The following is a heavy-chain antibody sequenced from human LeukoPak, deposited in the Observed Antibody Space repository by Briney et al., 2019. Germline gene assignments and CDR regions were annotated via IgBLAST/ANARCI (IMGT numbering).Heavy chain of an antibody. CDR1: GGYW. Sequence: GESLKISCKDSGGYWIGWVRQMPGKGLEWVGIIYPGASDIRNSQSFQAEDTISADASISTAYLQWSSLKGSDTAMYDCARCSTCARGSGYYDAFDIWGQGTMVTVSS. D-gene: IGHD3-22*01. J-gene: IGHJ3*02. CDR2: IYPGASDI. V-gene: IGHV5-51*01. CDR3: ARCSTCARGSGYYDAFDI.